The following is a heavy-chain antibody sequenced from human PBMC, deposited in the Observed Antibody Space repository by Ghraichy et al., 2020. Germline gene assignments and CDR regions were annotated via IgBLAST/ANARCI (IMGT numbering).Heavy chain of an antibody. CDR3: ARELPTKVYCSGGSCYPPVSYYYYYGMDV. Sequence: SETLSLTCTVSGGSISSGGYYWSWIRQHPGKGLEWIGYIYYSGSTYYNPSLKSRVTISVDTSKNQFSLKLSSVTAADTAVYYCARELPTKVYCSGGSCYPPVSYYYYYGMDVWGQGTTVTVSS. CDR1: GGSISSGGYY. D-gene: IGHD2-15*01. CDR2: IYYSGST. J-gene: IGHJ6*02. V-gene: IGHV4-31*03.